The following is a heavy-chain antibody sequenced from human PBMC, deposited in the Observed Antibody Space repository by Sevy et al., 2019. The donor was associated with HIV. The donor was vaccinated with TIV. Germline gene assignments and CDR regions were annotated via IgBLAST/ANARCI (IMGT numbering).Heavy chain of an antibody. CDR2: TYYRSKWYN. V-gene: IGHV6-1*01. CDR3: VREGTGAFDY. Sequence: SQTLSLTCAISGDSVSSNSAAWNWIRQSPSRGLEWLGRTYYRSKWYNDYAVSVKSRMSVNPYTSRNRFSLQLNSVSPEETAVYYCVREGTGAFDYWGQGTLVTVSS. D-gene: IGHD2-8*02. CDR1: GDSVSSNSAA. J-gene: IGHJ4*02.